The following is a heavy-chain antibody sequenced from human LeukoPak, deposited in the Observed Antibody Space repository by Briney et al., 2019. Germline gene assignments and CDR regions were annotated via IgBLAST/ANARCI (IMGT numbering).Heavy chain of an antibody. D-gene: IGHD5-18*01. CDR3: ARVHYNTAMVDIDY. CDR2: ISSSGSSI. V-gene: IGHV3-48*03. J-gene: IGHJ4*02. CDR1: GFTFSSYE. Sequence: GGSLRLSCAASGFTFSSYEMHWVRQAPGKGLEWISYISSSGSSIYYADSVKGRFTISRDNGKNSLYLQMNSLRAEDTAVYYCARVHYNTAMVDIDYWGQGTLVTVSS.